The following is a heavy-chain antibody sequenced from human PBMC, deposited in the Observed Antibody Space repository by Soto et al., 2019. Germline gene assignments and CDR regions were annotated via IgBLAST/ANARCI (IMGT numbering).Heavy chain of an antibody. CDR1: GGSISSYY. Sequence: SETLSLTCTVSGGSISSYYWSWIRQPPGKGLEWIGYIYYSGSTNYNPSLKSRVTISVDTSKNQFSLRLSSVTAADTAVYYCARGPDGITIFGVPSAPTGLYYMDVWGKGTTVTVSS. D-gene: IGHD3-3*01. J-gene: IGHJ6*03. V-gene: IGHV4-59*08. CDR3: ARGPDGITIFGVPSAPTGLYYMDV. CDR2: IYYSGST.